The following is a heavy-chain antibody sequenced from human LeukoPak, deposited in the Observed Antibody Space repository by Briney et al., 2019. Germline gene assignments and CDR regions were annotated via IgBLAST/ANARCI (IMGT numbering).Heavy chain of an antibody. V-gene: IGHV4-34*01. D-gene: IGHD6-13*01. CDR3: ARGGYTGGVDY. CDR1: GGSFSGYY. J-gene: IGHJ4*02. Sequence: SETLSLTCAVYGGSFSGYYWSWIRQPPGKGLEWIGEINHSGSTNYNPSLKSRVTISVDTSKNQFPLKPSSVNAADTAVYYCARGGYTGGVDYWGQGTLVTVCS. CDR2: INHSGST.